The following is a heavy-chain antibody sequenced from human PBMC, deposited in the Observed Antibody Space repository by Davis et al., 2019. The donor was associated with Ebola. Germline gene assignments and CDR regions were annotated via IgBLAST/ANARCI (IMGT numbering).Heavy chain of an antibody. D-gene: IGHD2-2*01. CDR2: INHSGST. CDR3: ARDRIGGYCSSTSCYWGYYYGMDV. J-gene: IGHJ6*02. Sequence: MPSETLSLTCAVYGGSFSGYYWSWIRQPPGKGLEWIGEINHSGSTNYNPSLKSRVTISVDTSKNQFSLKLSSVTAADTAVYYCARDRIGGYCSSTSCYWGYYYGMDVWGQGTTVTVSS. CDR1: GGSFSGYY. V-gene: IGHV4-34*01.